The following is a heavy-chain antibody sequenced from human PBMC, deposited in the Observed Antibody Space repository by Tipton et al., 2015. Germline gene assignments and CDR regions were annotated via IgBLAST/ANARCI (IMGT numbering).Heavy chain of an antibody. Sequence: TLSLTCTVSGGSLSGYYWNWIRQTPGKGLEWIGYMHYTGSTNYNPSLKSRVTISIDTSKNQFSLNLSSVTAADTAVYYCARVRSSSAWYLSDFDCWCQGTLVTVSS. J-gene: IGHJ4*02. V-gene: IGHV4-59*01. D-gene: IGHD6-13*01. CDR1: GGSLSGYY. CDR2: MHYTGST. CDR3: ARVRSSSAWYLSDFDC.